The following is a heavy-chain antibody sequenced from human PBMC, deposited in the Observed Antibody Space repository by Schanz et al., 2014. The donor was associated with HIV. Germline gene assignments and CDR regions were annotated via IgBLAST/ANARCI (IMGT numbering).Heavy chain of an antibody. D-gene: IGHD3-16*02. CDR2: INPDNAGR. CDR3: ATCRCDGELSLLRY. CDR1: GYTFIGYY. J-gene: IGHJ4*02. V-gene: IGHV1-2*02. Sequence: QVQLVQSGAAVKKPGASVKVSCKASGYTFIGYYMHWVRQAPGQGLEWMGWINPDNAGRNYAQKFQGRVTMTRETSISTAFMELSRLRSDDTAVYYCATCRCDGELSLLRYWGQGTLVTVSS.